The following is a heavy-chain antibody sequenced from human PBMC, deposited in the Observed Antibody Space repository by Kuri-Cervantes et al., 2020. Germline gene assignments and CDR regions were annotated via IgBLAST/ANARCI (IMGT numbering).Heavy chain of an antibody. D-gene: IGHD3-10*01. Sequence: GESLKISCAASGFTFSSYGVHWVRQAPGKGLEWVAVISYDGSNKYYADFVKGRFTISRDNSKNTLYLQMNSLRAEDTAVYYCARDSYGSGSYPRDWGQGTLVTVSS. CDR2: ISYDGSNK. CDR3: ARDSYGSGSYPRD. V-gene: IGHV3-30*03. CDR1: GFTFSSYG. J-gene: IGHJ4*02.